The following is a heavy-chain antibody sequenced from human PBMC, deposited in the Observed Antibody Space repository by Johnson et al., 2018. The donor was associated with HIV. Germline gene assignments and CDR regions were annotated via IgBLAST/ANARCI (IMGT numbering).Heavy chain of an antibody. CDR3: AKVRRMDAFDI. J-gene: IGHJ3*02. CDR2: ISGSGGST. D-gene: IGHD2/OR15-2a*01. V-gene: IGHV3-23*04. CDR1: GFTFDDYA. Sequence: VQLVESGGGLVQPGRSLRLSCAASGFTFDDYAMHWVRQAPGKGLEWVSGISGSGGSTYYADSVKGRFTISRDNSKNTLYLQMNSLRAEDTAVYYCAKVRRMDAFDIWGQGTMVTVSS.